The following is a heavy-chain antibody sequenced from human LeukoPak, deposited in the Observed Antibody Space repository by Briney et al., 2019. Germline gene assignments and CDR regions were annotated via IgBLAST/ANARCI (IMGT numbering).Heavy chain of an antibody. CDR1: GFTFSGFW. D-gene: IGHD3-16*01. CDR3: AREGWGGFDY. J-gene: IGHJ4*02. V-gene: IGHV3-7*01. Sequence: GGSLRLSCAASGFTFSGFWMSWVRQSPGKGLEWVANIKQDGSKKEYVDSVKGRFTISRDNAKNSLYLQMDSLRADDTATYYCAREGWGGFDYWGQGTLVTVSS. CDR2: IKQDGSKK.